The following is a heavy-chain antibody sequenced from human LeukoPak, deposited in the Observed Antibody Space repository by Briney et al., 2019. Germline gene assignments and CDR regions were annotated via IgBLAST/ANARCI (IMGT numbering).Heavy chain of an antibody. Sequence: SETLSLTCAVSGGSIGSGGYSWSWIRQPPGKGLEWIGYIYHSGSTYYNPSLKSRVTISVDRSKNQFSLKLSSVTAADTAVYYCATVDTEIWYFDYWGQGTLVTVSS. CDR3: ATVDTEIWYFDY. J-gene: IGHJ4*02. D-gene: IGHD5-18*01. CDR1: GGSIGSGGYS. V-gene: IGHV4-30-2*01. CDR2: IYHSGST.